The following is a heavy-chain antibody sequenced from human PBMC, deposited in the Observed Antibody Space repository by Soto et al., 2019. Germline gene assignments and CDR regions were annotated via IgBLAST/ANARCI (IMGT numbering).Heavy chain of an antibody. CDR1: GYNFNSFF. D-gene: IGHD1-20*01. Sequence: EVQLMQSGAEVRKPGESLRLSCKASGYNFNSFFITWVRQMPGKGLEWMGKIDPNDSYTNYSAPFAGHVSMSVDKSTSTAFLQWGSLKASDTAVYYCARLTEMFANNWNYYKAMDVWGQGTTVIVSS. CDR2: IDPNDSYT. J-gene: IGHJ6*01. CDR3: ARLTEMFANNWNYYKAMDV. V-gene: IGHV5-10-1*01.